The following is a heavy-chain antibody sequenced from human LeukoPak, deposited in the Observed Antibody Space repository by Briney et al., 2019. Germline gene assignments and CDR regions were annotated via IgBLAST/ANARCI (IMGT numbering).Heavy chain of an antibody. V-gene: IGHV3-30-3*01. CDR3: ATNDVDTATNFDY. Sequence: GGSLRLSCAASGFTFSSYAMHWVRQAPGKGLEWVAVISYDGSNKYYADSVKGRFTISRDNFKNTLYLRMNSLRAEDTAVYYCATNDVDTATNFDYWGQGTLVTVSS. CDR2: ISYDGSNK. J-gene: IGHJ4*02. D-gene: IGHD5-18*01. CDR1: GFTFSSYA.